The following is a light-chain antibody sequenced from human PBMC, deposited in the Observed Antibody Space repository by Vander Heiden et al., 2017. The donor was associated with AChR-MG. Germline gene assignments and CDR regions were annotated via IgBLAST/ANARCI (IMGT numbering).Light chain of an antibody. V-gene: IGLV3-25*03. J-gene: IGLJ3*02. CDR2: KDS. Sequence: SYELTQPPSVSVSPGQTARIPCPADALSDQHAYWYQQKPGQAPVLVIYKDSERPSGIPERFSGSSSGTTVTLTSSAVQPEDEADYYCQSADSIGTPLVFGGGTELTVL. CDR1: ALSDQH. CDR3: QSADSIGTPLV.